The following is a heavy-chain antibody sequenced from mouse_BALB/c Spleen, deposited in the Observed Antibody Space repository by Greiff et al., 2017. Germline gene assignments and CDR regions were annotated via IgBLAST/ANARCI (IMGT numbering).Heavy chain of an antibody. CDR3: ARGNPTTRGDY. D-gene: IGHD2-12*01. CDR2: ISYSGST. V-gene: IGHV3-2*02. CDR1: GYSITSDYA. Sequence: EVQRVESGPGLVKPSQSLSLTCTVTGYSITSDYAWNWIRQFPGNKLEWMGYISYSGSTSYNPSLKSRISITRDTSKNQFFLQLNSVTTEDTATYYCARGNPTTRGDYWGQGTTLTVSS. J-gene: IGHJ2*01.